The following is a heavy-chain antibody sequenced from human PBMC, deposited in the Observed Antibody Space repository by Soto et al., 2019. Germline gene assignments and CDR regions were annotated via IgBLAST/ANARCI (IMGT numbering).Heavy chain of an antibody. J-gene: IGHJ4*02. CDR1: GFTFSSYA. CDR2: ISGSGGST. CDR3: AKVESKGTAMVRPFDY. Sequence: GGSLRLSCAASGFTFSSYAMSWVRQSPGKGLEWVSAISGSGGSTYYADSVKGRFTISRDNSKNTLYLQMNSLRAEDTAVYYCAKVESKGTAMVRPFDYWGQGTLVTVSS. D-gene: IGHD5-18*01. V-gene: IGHV3-23*01.